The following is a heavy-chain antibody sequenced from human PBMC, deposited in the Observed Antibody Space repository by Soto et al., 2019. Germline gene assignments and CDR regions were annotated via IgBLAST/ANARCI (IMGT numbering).Heavy chain of an antibody. CDR2: IHYSGST. Sequence: QVQLLESGPGLVKPSETLSLTCTVSGDSIGTTHSYWAWIRQSPGKGLEWIGNIHYSGSTYYMPSLMSRVTLSVDTSKNHFSLRLTSVTAEDTAVYYCARHEGNGNVWPLDYWGQGILVTVSS. V-gene: IGHV4-39*01. CDR3: ARHEGNGNVWPLDY. J-gene: IGHJ4*02. CDR1: GDSIGTTHSY. D-gene: IGHD2-8*01.